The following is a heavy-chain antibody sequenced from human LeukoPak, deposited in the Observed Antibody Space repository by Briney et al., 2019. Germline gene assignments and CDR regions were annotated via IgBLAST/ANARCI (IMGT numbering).Heavy chain of an antibody. Sequence: ASVKVSCKASGYTFTGYYMNWVRQAPGQGLEWMGWINPNSGSTNYAQRFQGRVTMTSDKSINTVYMELSGLTSDDTAFYYCARGPNHYYYMDFWGKGTTVSVSS. CDR2: INPNSGST. CDR3: ARGPNHYYYMDF. J-gene: IGHJ6*03. V-gene: IGHV1-2*02. CDR1: GYTFTGYY. D-gene: IGHD2-8*01.